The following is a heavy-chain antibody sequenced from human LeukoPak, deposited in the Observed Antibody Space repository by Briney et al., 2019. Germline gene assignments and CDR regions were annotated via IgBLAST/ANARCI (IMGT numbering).Heavy chain of an antibody. J-gene: IGHJ4*02. CDR2: IGAYNGNT. Sequence: ASVKVSCKASGYTFTNYAMNWVRQAPGQGLEWMGWIGAYNGNTNYAQKLQGRGTMTTDTSTSTAYMELRSLRSDDTALCYCARGSATWYPFDYWGQGTLVTVSS. CDR3: ARGSATWYPFDY. D-gene: IGHD6-13*01. CDR1: GYTFTNYA. V-gene: IGHV1-18*01.